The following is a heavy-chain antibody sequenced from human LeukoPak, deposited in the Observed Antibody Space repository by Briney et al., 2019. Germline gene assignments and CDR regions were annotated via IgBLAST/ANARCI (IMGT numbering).Heavy chain of an antibody. D-gene: IGHD6-6*01. CDR2: IYGGGTT. Sequence: ETLSLTCIVSGGSISSSIYYWAWVRQAPGKGLEXXXXIYGGGTTYXADSVKGRFTISRDNSKNTLYLQMNSLRAEDTAVYYCASIEYSSXXXXFDIWGQGTMVTVSS. CDR1: GGSISSSIYY. CDR3: ASIEYSSXXXXFDI. J-gene: IGHJ3*02. V-gene: IGHV3-66*02.